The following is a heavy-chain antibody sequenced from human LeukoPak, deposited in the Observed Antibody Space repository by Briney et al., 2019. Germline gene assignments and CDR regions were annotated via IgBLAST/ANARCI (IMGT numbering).Heavy chain of an antibody. V-gene: IGHV3-30*02. CDR2: IGYDGSNK. Sequence: PGGSLRLSCAASGFTFSSYGMHWVRQAPAKGLEWVAFIGYDGSNKYYADSVKGRFTISRDNSKNTLYLQMNSLRAEDTAVYYCAKDLHCSSTSCGTGYWGQGTLVTVSS. D-gene: IGHD2-2*01. J-gene: IGHJ4*02. CDR3: AKDLHCSSTSCGTGY. CDR1: GFTFSSYG.